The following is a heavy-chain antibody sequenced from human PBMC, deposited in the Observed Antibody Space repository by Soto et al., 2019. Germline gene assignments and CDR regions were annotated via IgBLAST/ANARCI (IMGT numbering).Heavy chain of an antibody. V-gene: IGHV4-34*01. Sequence: SETLSLTCAVYGGSFSGYYWSWIRQPPGKGLEWIGEINHSGSTNYNPSLKSRVTISVDTSKNQFSLKLSSVTAADTAVYYCARDQSSSISNWGQGTLVTVSS. CDR2: INHSGST. CDR3: ARDQSSSISN. CDR1: GGSFSGYY. D-gene: IGHD6-6*01. J-gene: IGHJ4*02.